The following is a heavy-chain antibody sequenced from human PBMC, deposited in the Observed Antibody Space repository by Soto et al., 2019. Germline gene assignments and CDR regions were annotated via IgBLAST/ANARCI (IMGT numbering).Heavy chain of an antibody. CDR2: IGGGGSSP. J-gene: IGHJ4*02. Sequence: EVQLLESGGRLVQPGGSLRLSCAASGFTFSTYTMSWVRQAPGKGLEWVSVIGGGGSSPSYVDSVQGRFTISRDNYKNTLFLQMNSLRAEDTAMYYCAKARCSTTNCYVPDYWGQGTLVTVSS. CDR3: AKARCSTTNCYVPDY. D-gene: IGHD2-2*01. V-gene: IGHV3-23*01. CDR1: GFTFSTYT.